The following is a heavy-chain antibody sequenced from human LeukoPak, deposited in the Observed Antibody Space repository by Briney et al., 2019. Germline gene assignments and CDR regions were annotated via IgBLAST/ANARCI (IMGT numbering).Heavy chain of an antibody. Sequence: GGSLRLSCAASGFTFSSYEMNWLRQAPGKGLEWVSYISSSGSTIYYADSVKGRFTISRDNAKNSLYLQMNSLRAEDTAVYYCAGLGITMIGGVWGKGTTVTISS. CDR2: ISSSGSTI. V-gene: IGHV3-48*03. CDR1: GFTFSSYE. CDR3: AGLGITMIGGV. J-gene: IGHJ6*04. D-gene: IGHD3-10*02.